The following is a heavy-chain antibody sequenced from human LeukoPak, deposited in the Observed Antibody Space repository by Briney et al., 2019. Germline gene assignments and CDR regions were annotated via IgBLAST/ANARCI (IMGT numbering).Heavy chain of an antibody. CDR2: ISGRDTSI. CDR1: GFTFTSFD. Sequence: GGSLRLSCAASGFTFTSFDMNWVRQAPGKGLEWVSFISGRDTSIYYADSVRGRSTISRDNAKNSVYLQMNSLRAEDTAVYYCARTFDFWGQGVLVTVSS. J-gene: IGHJ4*02. V-gene: IGHV3-48*03. CDR3: ARTFDF.